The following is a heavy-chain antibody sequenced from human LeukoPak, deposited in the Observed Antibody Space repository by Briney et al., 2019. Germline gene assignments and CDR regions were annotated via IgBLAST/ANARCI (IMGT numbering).Heavy chain of an antibody. CDR2: ISAYNGNT. CDR3: ARVMVRGPAAINYYGMDV. D-gene: IGHD3-10*01. CDR1: GYTFTSYG. V-gene: IGHV1-18*01. J-gene: IGHJ6*02. Sequence: ASVRVSCTASGYTFTSYGISWVRQAPGQGLEWMGWISAYNGNTNYAQKLQGRVTMTTDTSTSTAYMELRSLRSDDTAVYYCARVMVRGPAAINYYGMDVWGQGTTVTVSS.